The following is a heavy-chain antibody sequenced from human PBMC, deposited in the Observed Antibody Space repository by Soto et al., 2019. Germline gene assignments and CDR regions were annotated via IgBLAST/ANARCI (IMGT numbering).Heavy chain of an antibody. J-gene: IGHJ6*03. CDR2: ISYDGSNK. Sequence: PGGSLRLSCAASGFTFSSYGMHWVRQAPGKGLEWVAVISYDGSNKYYADSVKGRFTISRDNSKNTLYLQMNSLRAEDTAVYYCAKSSRVVIFYYYMDVWGKGTTVTVSS. CDR3: AKSSRVVIFYYYMDV. V-gene: IGHV3-30*18. CDR1: GFTFSSYG. D-gene: IGHD3-3*01.